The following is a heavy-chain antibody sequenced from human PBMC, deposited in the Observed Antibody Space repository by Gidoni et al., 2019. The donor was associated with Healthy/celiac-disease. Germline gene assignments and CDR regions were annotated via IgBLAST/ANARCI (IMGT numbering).Heavy chain of an antibody. J-gene: IGHJ4*02. CDR3: ARGFIGQWPADY. CDR2: ISSSSSYI. V-gene: IGHV3-21*01. Sequence: EVQLVESGGGLVKPGGSMRLSCAASGFTFSSYSMSWVRQAPGKGLEWVSSISSSSSYIYYADSVKGRFTISRDNAKNSLYLQMNSLRAEDTAVYYCARGFIGQWPADYWGQGTLVTVSS. CDR1: GFTFSSYS. D-gene: IGHD6-19*01.